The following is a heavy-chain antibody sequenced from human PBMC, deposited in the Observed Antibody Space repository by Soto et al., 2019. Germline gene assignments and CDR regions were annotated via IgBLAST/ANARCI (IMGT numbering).Heavy chain of an antibody. J-gene: IGHJ6*02. Sequence: GASVKVSCKASGYTFTSYGISWVRQAPGQGLEWMGWISAYNGNTNYAQKLQGRVTMTTDTSTSTAYMELRSLRSDDTAVYYCAGLEVDYDFRSGYPYGMDVWGQGSTVIVS. CDR3: AGLEVDYDFRSGYPYGMDV. V-gene: IGHV1-18*04. CDR2: ISAYNGNT. CDR1: GYTFTSYG. D-gene: IGHD3-3*01.